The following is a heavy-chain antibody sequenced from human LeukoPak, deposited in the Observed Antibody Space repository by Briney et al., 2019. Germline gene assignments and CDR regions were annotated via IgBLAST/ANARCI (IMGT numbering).Heavy chain of an antibody. D-gene: IGHD3-10*01. CDR2: IYTSGST. CDR1: GGSISSGSYY. J-gene: IGHJ4*02. CDR3: ARGIRGLLWFGEYDY. V-gene: IGHV4-61*02. Sequence: PSQTLSLTCTVSGGSISSGSYYWSWIRQPAGKGLEWIGRIYTSGSTNYNPSLKSRVTISVDTSKNQFSLKLSSVTAADTAVYYCARGIRGLLWFGEYDYWGQGTLVTVSS.